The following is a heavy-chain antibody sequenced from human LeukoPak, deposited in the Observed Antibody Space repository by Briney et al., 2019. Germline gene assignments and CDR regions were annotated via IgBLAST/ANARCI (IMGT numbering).Heavy chain of an antibody. V-gene: IGHV1-69*13. J-gene: IGHJ6*03. CDR3: AILAAADRRLYYYYYMDV. CDR1: GGTFSSYA. Sequence: SVKVSCEASGGTFSSYAISWVRQAPGQGLEWMGGIIPIFGTANYAQKFQGRVTITADESTSTAYMELSSLRSEDTAVYYCAILAAADRRLYYYYYMDVWGKGTTVTVSS. CDR2: IIPIFGTA. D-gene: IGHD6-13*01.